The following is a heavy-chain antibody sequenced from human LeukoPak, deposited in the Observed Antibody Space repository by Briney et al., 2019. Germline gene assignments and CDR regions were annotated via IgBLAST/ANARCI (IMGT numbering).Heavy chain of an antibody. Sequence: GGSLRPSCAASGFTFSSYAMSWVRQAPGKGLEWLSYISGSGDDTNYAGSVRGRFTISRDNAKNSLYLQMNSLRVEDTAVYYCARDPRTVRIWGQGTLVTVSS. CDR3: ARDPRTVRI. CDR2: ISGSGDDT. V-gene: IGHV3-21*05. J-gene: IGHJ4*02. D-gene: IGHD1-1*01. CDR1: GFTFSSYA.